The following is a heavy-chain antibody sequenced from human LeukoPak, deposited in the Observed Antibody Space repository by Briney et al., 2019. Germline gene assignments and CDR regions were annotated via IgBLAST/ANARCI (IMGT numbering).Heavy chain of an antibody. V-gene: IGHV6-1*01. J-gene: IGHJ4*02. CDR3: ARDKGGGVDTALAY. D-gene: IGHD5-18*01. CDR2: TYYRSKWYN. CDR1: GDSVSSNSAT. Sequence: SQTLSLTCAISGDSVSSNSATWNWIRQSPSRGLEWLGRTYYRSKWYNNYAVSVKSRIAIIPDTSNNQFSLQLNSVTPEDTAVYYCARDKGGGVDTALAYWGQGTLVTVSS.